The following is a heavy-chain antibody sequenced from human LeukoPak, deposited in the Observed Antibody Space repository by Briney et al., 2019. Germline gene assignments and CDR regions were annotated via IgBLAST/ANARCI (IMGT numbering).Heavy chain of an antibody. D-gene: IGHD3-3*01. Sequence: GGSLRLSCAVSGISFSGYEMNWVRQAPGKGLEWISYISSRGSATYYADSVKGRFIISRDDAKNSLYLQMNSLRAEDTAVYYCAREMEFTGYDFGLDYWGQGTLVTVSS. CDR3: AREMEFTGYDFGLDY. V-gene: IGHV3-48*03. J-gene: IGHJ4*02. CDR1: GISFSGYE. CDR2: ISSRGSAT.